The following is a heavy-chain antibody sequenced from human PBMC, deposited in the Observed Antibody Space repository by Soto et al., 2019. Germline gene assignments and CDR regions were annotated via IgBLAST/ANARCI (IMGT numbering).Heavy chain of an antibody. CDR1: GGTFSSYA. J-gene: IGHJ6*02. CDR3: ARDRGLLWFGELFNYYYGMDV. V-gene: IGHV1-69*13. Sequence: GASVKVSCKASGGTFSSYAISWVRQAPGQGLEWMGGIIPIFGTANYAQKFQGRVTITADESTSTAYMELSSLRSEDTAVYYCARDRGLLWFGELFNYYYGMDVWGQGTKVTVSS. D-gene: IGHD3-10*01. CDR2: IIPIFGTA.